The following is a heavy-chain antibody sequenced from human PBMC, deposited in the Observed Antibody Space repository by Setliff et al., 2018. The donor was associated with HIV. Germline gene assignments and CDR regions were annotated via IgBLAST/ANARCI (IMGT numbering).Heavy chain of an antibody. Sequence: GGSLRLSCAASGFGFSNFAMSWVRQAPGKGLELVSAVYGDGSYTYYVDSVKGRFTIPRDNSQNTLYLQMNSLRVDDTAVYYCVKGAPDYDTNPFYYYFYMHVWGKGTTVTVSS. CDR2: VYGDGSYT. V-gene: IGHV3-23*03. D-gene: IGHD4-17*01. CDR3: VKGAPDYDTNPFYYYFYMHV. J-gene: IGHJ6*03. CDR1: GFGFSNFA.